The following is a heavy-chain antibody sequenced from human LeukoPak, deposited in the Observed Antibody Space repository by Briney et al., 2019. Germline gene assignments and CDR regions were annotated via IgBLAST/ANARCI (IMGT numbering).Heavy chain of an antibody. D-gene: IGHD3-10*01. CDR2: LSFDGAHK. Sequence: GGSLRLSCAASGFTFRHYAVHWVRQAPGRGLEWVAVLSFDGAHKYYAEAVTGRFTTSRDNSNNTLFLQMDSLRIEDTALYYCVRARAGGLDYWGQGTLVTVSS. V-gene: IGHV3-30*04. J-gene: IGHJ4*02. CDR1: GFTFRHYA. CDR3: VRARAGGLDY.